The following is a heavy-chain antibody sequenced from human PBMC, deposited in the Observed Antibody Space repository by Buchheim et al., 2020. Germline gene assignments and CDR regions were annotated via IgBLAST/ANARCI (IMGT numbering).Heavy chain of an antibody. CDR2: ISYDGSNK. Sequence: QVQLVESGGGVVQPGRSLRLSCAASGFTFSSYAMHWVRQAPGKGLEWVAVISYDGSNKYYADSVKGRFTISRDNSKNPLYLQMNSLRAEDTAVYYCARDLPVAVAGQDYYYYYGMDVWGQGTT. V-gene: IGHV3-30-3*01. D-gene: IGHD6-19*01. J-gene: IGHJ6*02. CDR1: GFTFSSYA. CDR3: ARDLPVAVAGQDYYYYYGMDV.